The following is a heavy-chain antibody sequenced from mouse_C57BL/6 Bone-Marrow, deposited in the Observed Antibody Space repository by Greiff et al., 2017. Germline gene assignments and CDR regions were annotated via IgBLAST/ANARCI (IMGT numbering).Heavy chain of an antibody. CDR1: GYTFTDYY. V-gene: IGHV1-26*01. CDR3: ARNVFITTVVATWDFDY. CDR2: INPNNGGN. D-gene: IGHD1-1*01. J-gene: IGHJ2*01. Sequence: EVQLQQSGPELVKPGASVKISCKASGYTFTDYYMNWVKQSHGKSLEWIGDINPNNGGNSYNQKFKGKATLTVDKSSSTAYMELRSLTSEDSAVYYCARNVFITTVVATWDFDYWCQGTTLTVSS.